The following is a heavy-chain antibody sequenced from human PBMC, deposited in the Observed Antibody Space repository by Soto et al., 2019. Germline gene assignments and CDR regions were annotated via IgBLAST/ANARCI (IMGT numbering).Heavy chain of an antibody. V-gene: IGHV4-59*01. CDR2: VYNSGST. Sequence: PSETLSLTCTVSGGSISSNYWTWIRQPPGKGLEWIGYVYNSGSTNYNLSLKSRVTISEDTSKSQFSLKVNSMTAADTAVYYCERYRREAVAGYTLDNWGQGILVTVSS. J-gene: IGHJ4*02. D-gene: IGHD6-13*01. CDR1: GGSISSNY. CDR3: ERYRREAVAGYTLDN.